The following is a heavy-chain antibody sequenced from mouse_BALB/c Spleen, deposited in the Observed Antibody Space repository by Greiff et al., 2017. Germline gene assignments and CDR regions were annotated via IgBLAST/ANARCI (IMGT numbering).Heavy chain of an antibody. Sequence: EVMLVESGGGLVKPGGSLKLSCAASGFAFSSYDMSWVRQTPEKRLEWVAYISSGGGSTYYPDTVKGRFTISRDNAKNTLYLQMRSLKSEDTAMYYCARHVHYYGDGDAMEYWGQGTSVTVSS. V-gene: IGHV5-12-1*01. CDR3: ARHVHYYGDGDAMEY. CDR2: ISSGGGST. D-gene: IGHD1-2*01. J-gene: IGHJ4*01. CDR1: GFAFSSYD.